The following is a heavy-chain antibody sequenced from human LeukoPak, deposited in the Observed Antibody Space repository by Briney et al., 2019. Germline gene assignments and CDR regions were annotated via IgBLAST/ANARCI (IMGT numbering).Heavy chain of an antibody. J-gene: IGHJ4*02. V-gene: IGHV3-23*01. CDR1: GFSISHYA. D-gene: IGHD3-3*01. Sequence: QTGGSLRLSCSVAASGFSISHYAMNWVRQAPGKGLEWVSGLSTSGGATYYADSVKGRFTISRDNSKNTLYLQMNSLRVEDTAVYYCAKDVRSGYYPYYFDYWGQGALVTVSS. CDR3: AKDVRSGYYPYYFDY. CDR2: LSTSGGAT.